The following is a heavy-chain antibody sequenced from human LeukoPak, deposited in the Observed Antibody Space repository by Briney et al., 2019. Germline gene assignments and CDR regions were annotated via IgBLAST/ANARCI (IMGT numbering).Heavy chain of an antibody. V-gene: IGHV3-21*01. D-gene: IGHD3-3*01. CDR2: ISSSSSYI. Sequence: GGSLRLSCAASGFTFSSYWMHWVRQAPGKGLEWVSSISSSSSYIYYADSVKGRFTISRDNAKNSLYLQMNSLRAEDTAVYYCARARITIFGVVTVGPFDYWGQGTLVTVSS. J-gene: IGHJ4*02. CDR3: ARARITIFGVVTVGPFDY. CDR1: GFTFSSYW.